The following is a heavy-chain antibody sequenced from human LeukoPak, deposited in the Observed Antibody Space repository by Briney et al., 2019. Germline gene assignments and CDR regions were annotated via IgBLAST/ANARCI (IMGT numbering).Heavy chain of an antibody. D-gene: IGHD3-22*01. J-gene: IGHJ3*02. CDR3: ARDLKYYDSSGDAFDI. V-gene: IGHV3-30*04. CDR2: ISYDGSNK. Sequence: GRSLRLSCAASGFTFSSYAMHWVRQAPGKGLEWVAVISYDGSNKYYADSVKGRFTISRDNSKNTLYLQMNSLRAEDTAVYYCARDLKYYDSSGDAFDIWGQGTMVTVSS. CDR1: GFTFSSYA.